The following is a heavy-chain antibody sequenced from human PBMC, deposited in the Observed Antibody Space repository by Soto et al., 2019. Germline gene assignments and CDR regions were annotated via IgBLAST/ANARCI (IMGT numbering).Heavy chain of an antibody. CDR3: ARGKGYSSGGAAGY. Sequence: QVQLVQSGAEVKKPGASVKVSCKASGYTFIDNYIHWVRQAPGQGLEWMGWRNPNSGNTNYARKFLGRVTMTRDTAVSTAYLELSRLSTDDTDLYYCARGKGYSSGGAAGYWGQGTMVTVSS. V-gene: IGHV1-2*02. CDR2: RNPNSGNT. J-gene: IGHJ4*02. CDR1: GYTFIDNY. D-gene: IGHD6-19*01.